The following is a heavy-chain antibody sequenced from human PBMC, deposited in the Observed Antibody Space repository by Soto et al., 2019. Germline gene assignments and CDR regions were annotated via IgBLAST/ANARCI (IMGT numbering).Heavy chain of an antibody. CDR2: ISGGSDYT. CDR1: GFPFSDYY. CDR3: ARDLASSSTNYFDS. J-gene: IGHJ4*02. Sequence: GGSLRLSCEASGFPFSDYYMSWIRQAPGKGLEWLAYISGGSDYTNSAQSVKGRFTISRDNARASLFLQMDDLRVDDTAMYYCARDLASSSTNYFDSWGQGTLVTVFS. V-gene: IGHV3-11*06. D-gene: IGHD2-8*01.